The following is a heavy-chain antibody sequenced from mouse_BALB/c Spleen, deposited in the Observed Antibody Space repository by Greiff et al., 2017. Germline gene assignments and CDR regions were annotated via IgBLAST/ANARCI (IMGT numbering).Heavy chain of an antibody. J-gene: IGHJ1*01. D-gene: IGHD1-2*01. CDR3: ARSASRGTATNFDV. V-gene: IGHV5-6-5*01. Sequence: EVKLVESGGGLVKPGGSLKLSCAASGFTFSSYAMSWVRQTPEKRLEWVASISSGGSTYYPDSVKGRFTISRDNARNILYLQMSSLRSEDTAMYYCARSASRGTATNFDVWGAGTTVTVSS. CDR1: GFTFSSYA. CDR2: ISSGGST.